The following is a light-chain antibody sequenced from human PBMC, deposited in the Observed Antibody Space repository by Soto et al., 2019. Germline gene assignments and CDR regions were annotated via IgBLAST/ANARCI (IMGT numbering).Light chain of an antibody. V-gene: IGKV1-5*01. CDR3: QQYNSYRGT. CDR2: DAS. Sequence: DIQMTQSPSTLSASVGGRVTITCRASQSISSWLAWYQQKPGKAPKLLIYDASSLESGVPSRFSGSGSGTEFTLTISSLQPDDFATYYCQQYNSYRGTFGQGTKLEIK. J-gene: IGKJ2*01. CDR1: QSISSW.